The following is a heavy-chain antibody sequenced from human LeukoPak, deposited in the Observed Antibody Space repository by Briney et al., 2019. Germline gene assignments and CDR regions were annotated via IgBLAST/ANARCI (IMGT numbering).Heavy chain of an antibody. CDR2: INPNSGGT. Sequence: ASVTVSCKASGYTFTGYYMHWVRQAPGQGLEWMGWINPNSGGTNYAQKFQGRVTMTRDTSISTAYMELSRLRSDDTAVYYCARDLAWFGESASNWFDPWGQGTLVTVSS. CDR1: GYTFTGYY. J-gene: IGHJ5*02. D-gene: IGHD3-10*01. V-gene: IGHV1-2*02. CDR3: ARDLAWFGESASNWFDP.